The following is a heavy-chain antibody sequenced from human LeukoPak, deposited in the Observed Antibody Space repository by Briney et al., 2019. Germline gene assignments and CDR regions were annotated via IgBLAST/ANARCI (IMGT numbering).Heavy chain of an antibody. Sequence: SETLSLTCTVSGGSFSGYYWSWIRQPPGKGLEWIGEINHSGSTNYNPSLKSRVTISVDTSKNQFSLKLSSVTAADTAVYYCASPSSGGYGRLDYWGQGTLVTVSS. V-gene: IGHV4-34*01. CDR1: GGSFSGYY. CDR2: INHSGST. J-gene: IGHJ4*02. CDR3: ASPSSGGYGRLDY. D-gene: IGHD1-26*01.